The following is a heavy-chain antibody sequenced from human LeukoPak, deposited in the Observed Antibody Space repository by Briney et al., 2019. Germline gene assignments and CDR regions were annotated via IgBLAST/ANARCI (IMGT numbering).Heavy chain of an antibody. CDR1: GFTFSSYA. CDR2: ISGSGGST. CDR3: ARSAPQAAVVVVYYFDY. V-gene: IGHV3-23*01. Sequence: GGSLRLSCAASGFTFSSYAMSLVRQAPGEGLLWVSAISGSGGSTYYADSVKCRFTISRDNSKTTLYLQMNSLRAEDTAVYCCARSAPQAAVVVVYYFDYWGQGTLVTVSS. D-gene: IGHD2-15*01. J-gene: IGHJ4*02.